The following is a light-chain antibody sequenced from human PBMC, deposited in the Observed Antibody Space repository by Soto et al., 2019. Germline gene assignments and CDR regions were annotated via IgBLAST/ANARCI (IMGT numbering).Light chain of an antibody. CDR1: QSVSSN. V-gene: IGKV3-15*01. CDR3: QHYNNWPPLT. J-gene: IGKJ4*01. CDR2: GAS. Sequence: EIVMTQSPATLSVSPGERATLSCRASQSVSSNLAWYQQKPGQAPRLLIYGASTRATGIPARFSGSGSGTEFTLTISSLQSEDFAVYSCQHYNNWPPLTVGGGNKVEIK.